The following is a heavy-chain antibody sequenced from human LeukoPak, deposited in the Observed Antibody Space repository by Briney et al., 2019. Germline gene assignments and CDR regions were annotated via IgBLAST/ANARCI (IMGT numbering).Heavy chain of an antibody. J-gene: IGHJ4*02. CDR1: GYTFTSYD. CDR3: ARGRGGRRVVGATGAHGY. CDR2: MNPNSGNT. V-gene: IGHV1-8*01. D-gene: IGHD1-26*01. Sequence: GASVKVSCKASGYTFTSYDINWVRQATGQGLEWMGWMNPNSGNTGYAQKFQGRVTMTRNTSISTAYMELSSLRSEDTAVYYCARGRGGRRVVGATGAHGYWGQGTLVTVSS.